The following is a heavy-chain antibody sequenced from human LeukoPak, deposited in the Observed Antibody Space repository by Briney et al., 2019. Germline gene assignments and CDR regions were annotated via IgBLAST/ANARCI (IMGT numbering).Heavy chain of an antibody. J-gene: IGHJ3*02. CDR2: ISGSGGST. D-gene: IGHD3-22*01. Sequence: GGSLRLSCAASGITFSSYGMSWVRQAPGKGLEWFSAISGSGGSTYYADSVKGRFTISRDNSKNTLYLQMNSLRAEDTAVYYCAKLVVITIDAFDIWGQGTMVTVSS. CDR1: GITFSSYG. V-gene: IGHV3-23*01. CDR3: AKLVVITIDAFDI.